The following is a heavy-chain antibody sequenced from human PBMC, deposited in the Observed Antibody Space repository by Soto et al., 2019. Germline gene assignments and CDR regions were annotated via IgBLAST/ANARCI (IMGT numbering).Heavy chain of an antibody. CDR2: IRSSSSTI. D-gene: IGHD2-15*01. J-gene: IGHJ3*02. CDR1: GFTFSSYS. Sequence: EVQLVESGGGLVQPGGSLRLSCAASGFTFSSYSMNWVRQAPGKGLEWVSYIRSSSSTIYYADSVKGRFTISRDNAKNSLYLQMNSLRAEDTAVYYCARYCSGGSCYRYNWNDKGYAFDIWGQGTMVTVSS. CDR3: ARYCSGGSCYRYNWNDKGYAFDI. V-gene: IGHV3-48*01.